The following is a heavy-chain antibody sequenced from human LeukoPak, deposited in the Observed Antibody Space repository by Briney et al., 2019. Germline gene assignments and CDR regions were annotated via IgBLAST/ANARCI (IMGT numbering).Heavy chain of an antibody. D-gene: IGHD1-26*01. CDR3: ARGRRGSYFQDY. Sequence: SETLSLTCTVSGDSISSSDSYWGWIRQPPGKGLEWIGSMWFGATTSYDPSLKSRVTISIDPSKNQFSLKLSSVTAADTALYYCARGRRGSYFQDYWGQGTLVTVSS. CDR2: MWFGATT. J-gene: IGHJ4*02. V-gene: IGHV4-39*07. CDR1: GDSISSSDSY.